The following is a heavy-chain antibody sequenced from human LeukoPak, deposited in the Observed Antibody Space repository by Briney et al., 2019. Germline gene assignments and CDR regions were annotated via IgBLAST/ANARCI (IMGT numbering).Heavy chain of an antibody. V-gene: IGHV3-74*01. D-gene: IGHD2-15*01. CDR1: GFTFSSYW. CDR2: INSDGSNT. CDR3: ARPLYCSGGSCYYPGAAYYYYGMDV. J-gene: IGHJ6*04. Sequence: GGSLRLSCAASGFTFSSYWMHWVRHAPGKGLVWVSRINSDGSNTSYADSVKGRFTISRDNAKNTLYLQMNSLRAEDTAVYYSARPLYCSGGSCYYPGAAYYYYGMDVWGKGTTVTVSS.